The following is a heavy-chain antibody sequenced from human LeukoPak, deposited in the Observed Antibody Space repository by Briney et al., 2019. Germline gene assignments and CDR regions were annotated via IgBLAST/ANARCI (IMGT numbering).Heavy chain of an antibody. D-gene: IGHD3-22*01. CDR1: GGSISNGGYY. V-gene: IGHV4-31*03. J-gene: IGHJ3*02. Sequence: SSETLSLTCTVSGGSISNGGYYWSWIRQHPGKGLEWIGYIYYSGSTYYNPSLKSRVTISVDTSKNQFSLKLSSVTAADTAVYYCARDALKADSSGYPDAFDIWGQGTMVTVSS. CDR3: ARDALKADSSGYPDAFDI. CDR2: IYYSGST.